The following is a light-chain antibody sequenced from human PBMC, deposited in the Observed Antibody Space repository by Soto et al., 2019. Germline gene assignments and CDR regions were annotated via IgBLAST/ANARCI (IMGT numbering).Light chain of an antibody. CDR2: AAS. CDR1: QDISNF. CDR3: VQHNIYPWT. V-gene: IGKV1-17*03. J-gene: IGKJ1*01. Sequence: DIQMPQSPSALSASIGDRVTITCRASQDISNFLAWFQQIPGKAPKRLIYAASSLEGEVPSRFSGSGSGTEFTLTVGSLQPEDFATYYCVQHNIYPWTFGQGTKVEIK.